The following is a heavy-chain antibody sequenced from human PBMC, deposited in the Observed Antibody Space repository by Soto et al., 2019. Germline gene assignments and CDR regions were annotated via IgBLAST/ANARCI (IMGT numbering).Heavy chain of an antibody. CDR1: GFSLSNYV. CDR2: IGSSSGTM. D-gene: IGHD6-19*01. J-gene: IGHJ4*02. V-gene: IGHV3-48*01. CDR3: ARVPSSGWPYFVDY. Sequence: EVQLVESGGGLVQPGGSLRLSCAASGFSLSNYVMNWVRQAPGKGLEWISSIGSSSGTMFHADSVKGRFTISTDSAKNSLYLQMNSLRSDDTAIYYCARVPSSGWPYFVDYWGLGTQVTVSS.